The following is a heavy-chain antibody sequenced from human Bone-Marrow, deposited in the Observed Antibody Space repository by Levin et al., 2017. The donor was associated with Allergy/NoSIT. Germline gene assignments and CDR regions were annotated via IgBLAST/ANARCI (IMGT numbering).Heavy chain of an antibody. D-gene: IGHD3-10*01. Sequence: KGPDWVSVIYSGGSTYYADSVKGRFTISRDNSKNTLYLQMNSLRAEDTAVYYCARGWFGELLSHWGQGTLVTVSS. J-gene: IGHJ4*02. CDR3: ARGWFGELLSH. V-gene: IGHV3-53*01. CDR2: IYSGGST.